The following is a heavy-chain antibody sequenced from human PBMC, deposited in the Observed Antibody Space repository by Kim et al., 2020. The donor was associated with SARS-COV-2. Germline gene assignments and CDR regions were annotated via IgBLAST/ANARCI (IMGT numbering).Heavy chain of an antibody. CDR2: IYPGDSDI. D-gene: IGHD3-22*01. CDR3: ARHPSYYERHYFDS. V-gene: IGHV5-51*01. CDR1: GYSFDNYW. Sequence: GESLKISCKGSGYSFDNYWIGWVRQMPGKGLEWMGIIYPGDSDIRYSPSFQGQVTISADKSISTAYLQWSRLRASDTAMYYCARHPSYYERHYFDSWGQGTLVTVST. J-gene: IGHJ4*02.